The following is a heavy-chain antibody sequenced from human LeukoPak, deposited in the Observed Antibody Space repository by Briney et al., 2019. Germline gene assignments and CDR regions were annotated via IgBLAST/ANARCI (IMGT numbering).Heavy chain of an antibody. D-gene: IGHD3-10*02. CDR3: AELGITMIGGV. CDR2: ISSGGTTI. V-gene: IGHV3-11*04. CDR1: GFTFGDYY. J-gene: IGHJ6*04. Sequence: SGGSLRLSCAASGFTFGDYYMSWIRQAPGKGLEWVSYISSGGTTIYYADSVKGRFTISRDNAKNSLYLQMNSLRAEDAAVYYCAELGITMIGGVWGKGTTVTISS.